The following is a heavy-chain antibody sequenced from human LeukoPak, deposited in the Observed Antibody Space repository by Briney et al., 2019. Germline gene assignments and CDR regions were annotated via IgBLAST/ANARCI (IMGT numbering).Heavy chain of an antibody. CDR3: ARDSTTVDTAMVGGYYFDY. CDR2: IIPILGIA. D-gene: IGHD5-18*01. V-gene: IGHV1-69*04. CDR1: GGTFSSYA. J-gene: IGHJ4*02. Sequence: SVKVSCKASGGTFSSYAISWVRQAPGQGLEWMGRIIPILGIANYAQKLQGRVRITADKSTSTAYMELSSLRSEDTAVYYCARDSTTVDTAMVGGYYFDYWGQGTLVTVSS.